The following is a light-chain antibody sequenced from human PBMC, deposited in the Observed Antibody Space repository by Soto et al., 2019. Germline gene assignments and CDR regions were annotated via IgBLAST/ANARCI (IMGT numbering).Light chain of an antibody. CDR2: AAS. J-gene: IGKJ3*01. Sequence: DIQMTQSPSSLSASAGDRVTITCRASQAIRNNLAWYQQKPGKVPKVLIYAASTLQSGVPSRFSGSGSGTDFTLTITSLQPEDVATYYCQKYNSVPFTFGPGTKVDIK. V-gene: IGKV1-27*01. CDR3: QKYNSVPFT. CDR1: QAIRNN.